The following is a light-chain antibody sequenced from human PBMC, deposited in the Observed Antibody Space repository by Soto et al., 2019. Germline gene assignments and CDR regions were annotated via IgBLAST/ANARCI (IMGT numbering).Light chain of an antibody. CDR3: QQANCVPIP. Sequence: EIDLTRSPYAGSVSLLDIVTITFRASQGISSWFAWYQQKPGKAPKLMIYAASSLQSGVPSRFSGSGCGLDFHITTSRMQLEDWDSYYCQQANCVPIPFGQGTRLEIK. J-gene: IGKJ5*01. CDR1: QGISSW. V-gene: IGKV1-12*01. CDR2: AAS.